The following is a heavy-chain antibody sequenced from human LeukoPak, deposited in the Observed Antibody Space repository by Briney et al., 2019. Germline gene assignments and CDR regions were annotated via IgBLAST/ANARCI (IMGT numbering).Heavy chain of an antibody. CDR2: INPNSGGT. CDR1: GYTLTGYY. Sequence: ASVKVSCKASGYTLTGYYMHWVRQAPGQGLEWMGWINPNSGGTNYAQKFQGRVTMTRDTSISTAYMELSRLRSDDTAVYYCARDPGDDFWSGYWVYYYGMDVWGQGTTVTVSS. J-gene: IGHJ6*02. V-gene: IGHV1-2*02. CDR3: ARDPGDDFWSGYWVYYYGMDV. D-gene: IGHD3-3*01.